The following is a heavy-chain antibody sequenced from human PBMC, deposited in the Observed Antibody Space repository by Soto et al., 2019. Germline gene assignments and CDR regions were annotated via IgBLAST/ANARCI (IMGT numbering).Heavy chain of an antibody. V-gene: IGHV1-2*02. CDR2: INPNSGGT. CDR1: GYTLTGSY. Sequence: ASVKVSCKASGYTLTGSYMHWVRQAPGQGLEWMGWINPNSGGTNYAQKFQGRVTMTRDTSTSTAYMELRSLRSDDTAVYYCARDAGLWFGPRGQGNLFTAS. J-gene: IGHJ5*02. D-gene: IGHD3-22*01. CDR3: ARDAGLWFGP.